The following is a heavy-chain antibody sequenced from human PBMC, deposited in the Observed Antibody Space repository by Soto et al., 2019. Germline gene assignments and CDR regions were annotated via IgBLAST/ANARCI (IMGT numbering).Heavy chain of an antibody. CDR3: ARERYQVISDGMDV. CDR1: GYTFTGYY. D-gene: IGHD2-2*01. Sequence: QVQLVQSGADVKKPEASVRVSCKASGYTFTGYYVHWVREAPGQGLEWMGWINPETGGTSYAQKFQGRVTLSRDTSINTAYLELSRLRFDDAAVYFCARERYQVISDGMDVWGQGTTVTVSS. J-gene: IGHJ6*02. CDR2: INPETGGT. V-gene: IGHV1-2*02.